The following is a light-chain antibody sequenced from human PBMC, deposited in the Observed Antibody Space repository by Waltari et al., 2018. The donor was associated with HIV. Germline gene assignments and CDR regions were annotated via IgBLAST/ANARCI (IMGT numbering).Light chain of an antibody. CDR3: QVWDSGSDHYV. Sequence: SYVLTQPPSVSVAPGQTARITCGGNNIGSKSVHWYQQKPGQAPVLVVYGDSDRPSGIPERFSGSNSGNTATLTISRVEAGDEADYYCQVWDSGSDHYVFGTGTKVTVL. V-gene: IGLV3-21*02. J-gene: IGLJ1*01. CDR2: GDS. CDR1: NIGSKS.